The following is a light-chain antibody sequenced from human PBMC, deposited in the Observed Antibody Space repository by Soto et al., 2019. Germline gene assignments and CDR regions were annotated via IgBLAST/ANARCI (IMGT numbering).Light chain of an antibody. CDR3: QQYVNRVT. Sequence: DIQMTQSPSSLSASVGDRVTITCQASQDISNRLNWYQQKPGKAPKLLINDASNLEAGVPSRFSGSGSGTDFTFTISSLQPEDIATYYGQQYVNRVTFGGGTKLEIK. V-gene: IGKV1-33*01. CDR1: QDISNR. J-gene: IGKJ4*01. CDR2: DAS.